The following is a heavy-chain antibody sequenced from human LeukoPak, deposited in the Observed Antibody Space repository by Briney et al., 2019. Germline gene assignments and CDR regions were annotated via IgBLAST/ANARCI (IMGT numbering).Heavy chain of an antibody. D-gene: IGHD6-13*01. CDR1: GYSFTNYW. CDR3: TRRPLITAVSSYFDY. Sequence: GESLKISCKGSGYSFTNYWIGWVRQMPGKGLEWMGIIYPGDSETRYSPSFQGQVTISVDKSISTAYLQWSSLKASDTAMYYCTRRPLITAVSSYFDYWGQGTLVSVSS. CDR2: IYPGDSET. J-gene: IGHJ4*02. V-gene: IGHV5-51*01.